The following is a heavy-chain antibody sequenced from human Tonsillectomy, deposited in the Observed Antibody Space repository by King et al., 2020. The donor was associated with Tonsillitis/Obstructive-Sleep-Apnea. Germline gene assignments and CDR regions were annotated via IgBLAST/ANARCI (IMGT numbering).Heavy chain of an antibody. D-gene: IGHD2-2*01. Sequence: GQLVQSGAEVKEAGESLRISCKISGYNFTNFWISWVRQMPGKGLEWMGRIDPSDSYTNYNPSFQSHVTISVDNSISTAYLQFSCLKASDTAMYYCARENPYSTRPWGQGTMVTVSS. J-gene: IGHJ4*02. CDR3: ARENPYSTRP. CDR2: IDPSDSYT. CDR1: GYNFTNFW. V-gene: IGHV5-10-1*01.